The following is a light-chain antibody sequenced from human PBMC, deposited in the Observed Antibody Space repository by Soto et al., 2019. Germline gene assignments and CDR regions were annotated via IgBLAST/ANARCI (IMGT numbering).Light chain of an antibody. Sequence: QSVLTQPPSVSGAPGQTVTISCTGSSSNIGANFDVAWFQHLPGSAPKVLIYGNTNRPSGVPVRFSGSKSGTSASLAITGLQADDEADYYCQSYDSSLRAYVFGSGTKVTVL. CDR2: GNT. V-gene: IGLV1-40*01. CDR3: QSYDSSLRAYV. J-gene: IGLJ1*01. CDR1: SSNIGANFD.